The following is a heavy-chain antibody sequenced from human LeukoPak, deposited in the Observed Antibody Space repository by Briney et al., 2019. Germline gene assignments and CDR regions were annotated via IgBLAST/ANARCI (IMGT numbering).Heavy chain of an antibody. Sequence: PGGSLRLSCAASGFTFSSYAMSWVRQAPGKGLEWVSAISGSGGSTYYADSVKGRFTISRDNSKNTLYLRMNSLRAEDTAVYYCTSSSSRGIYYYYYYMDVWGKGTTVTVSS. V-gene: IGHV3-23*01. CDR1: GFTFSSYA. CDR3: TSSSSRGIYYYYYYMDV. J-gene: IGHJ6*03. CDR2: ISGSGGST. D-gene: IGHD6-6*01.